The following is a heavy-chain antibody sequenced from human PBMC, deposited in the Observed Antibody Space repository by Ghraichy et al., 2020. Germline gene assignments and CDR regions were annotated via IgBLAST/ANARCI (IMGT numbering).Heavy chain of an antibody. D-gene: IGHD4-23*01. Sequence: GGSLRPSCVGSGFTFSGYSMNWVRQSPGKGLEWVGYITSSSRSRFYADSVKGRFTISRDNAQNSLSLQMNSLRDEDTAVYYCARGSKVVRFFYYDGMDVWGQGTAVTVSS. J-gene: IGHJ6*02. CDR3: ARGSKVVRFFYYDGMDV. V-gene: IGHV3-48*02. CDR1: GFTFSGYS. CDR2: ITSSSRSR.